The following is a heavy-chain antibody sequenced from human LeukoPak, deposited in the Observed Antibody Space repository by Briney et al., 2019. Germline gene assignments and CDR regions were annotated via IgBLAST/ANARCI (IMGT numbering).Heavy chain of an antibody. V-gene: IGHV1-8*01. CDR1: GYTFTSYD. CDR3: ARLYCTNGVCYAERNWFDP. Sequence: ASVKVSCKASGYTFTSYDINWVRQATGQGLEWMGWMSPNSGNTGYAQKFQGRVTMTRNTSISTAYMELSSLRSEDTAVYYCARLYCTNGVCYAERNWFDPWGQGTLVTVSS. CDR2: MSPNSGNT. J-gene: IGHJ5*02. D-gene: IGHD2-8*01.